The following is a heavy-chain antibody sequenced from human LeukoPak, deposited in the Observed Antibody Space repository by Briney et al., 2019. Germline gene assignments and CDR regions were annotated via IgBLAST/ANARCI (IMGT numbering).Heavy chain of an antibody. CDR1: GGTISSYA. CDR2: IIPIFGTA. CDR3: ARASGYDSNWFDP. V-gene: IGHV1-69*13. D-gene: IGHD5-12*01. Sequence: ASVKVSCKASGGTISSYAISWVRQAPGQGLEWMGGIIPIFGTANYAQKFQGRVTITADESTSTAYMELSSLRSEDTAVYYCARASGYDSNWFDPWGQGTLVTVSS. J-gene: IGHJ5*02.